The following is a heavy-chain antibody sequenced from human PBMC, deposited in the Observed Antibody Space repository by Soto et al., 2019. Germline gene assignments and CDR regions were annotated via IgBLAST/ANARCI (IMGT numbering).Heavy chain of an antibody. CDR2: ISYDGSNK. J-gene: IGHJ4*02. CDR1: GFTFSNYG. Sequence: VGSLRPSCAASGFTFSNYGMHWVRQAPVTGLEWVAVISYDGSNKYYADSLKGRVTISRDNSKNTLYLQMNRLRAEDTAVYYCEKDYSAGCKYTHDYWGQGTLVTV. V-gene: IGHV3-30*18. CDR3: EKDYSAGCKYTHDY. D-gene: IGHD6-19*01.